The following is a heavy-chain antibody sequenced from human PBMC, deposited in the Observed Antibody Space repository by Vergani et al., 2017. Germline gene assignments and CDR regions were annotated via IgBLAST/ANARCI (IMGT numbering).Heavy chain of an antibody. V-gene: IGHV4-31*03. D-gene: IGHD4-17*01. Sequence: QVQLQESGPGLVKPSQTLSLTCTVSGGSISSGGYYWSWIRQLPGKGLDCIGYINYSGSTNYNPSLKGRVTISVDTSKNQFSLKLSSVTAADTAVYYCARAKTTVTPGWFDPWGQGTLVTVSS. CDR3: ARAKTTVTPGWFDP. CDR1: GGSISSGGYY. CDR2: INYSGST. J-gene: IGHJ5*02.